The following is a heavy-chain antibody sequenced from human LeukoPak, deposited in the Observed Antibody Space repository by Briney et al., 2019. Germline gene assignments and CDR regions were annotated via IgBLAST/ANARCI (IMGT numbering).Heavy chain of an antibody. CDR2: ISSSSGTI. D-gene: IGHD6-19*01. V-gene: IGHV3-48*04. CDR1: GFTFSGCD. CDR3: ARAYSSGWWGDY. Sequence: GGSLTLSCAASGFTFSGCDMNWVRQAPGKGLEWVSYISSSSGTIYYADSVKGRFTISRDNAKNSLYLQMNSLRAEDTAVYYCARAYSSGWWGDYWGQGTLVTVSS. J-gene: IGHJ4*02.